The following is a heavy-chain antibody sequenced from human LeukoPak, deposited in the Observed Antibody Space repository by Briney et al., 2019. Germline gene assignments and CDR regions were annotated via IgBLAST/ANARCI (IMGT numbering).Heavy chain of an antibody. CDR2: IYTSGTT. V-gene: IGHV4-61*02. J-gene: IGHJ4*02. CDR3: ARCLGGRCDYFDY. CDR1: GGSISSGSYY. Sequence: SETLSLTCTVSGGSISSGSYYFNWIRQPAGKGLEWIGRIYTSGTTNYNPSLKSRVSISVDTSKNQFSLRLSSVTAADTAVYYCARCLGGRCDYFDYWGQGTLVTVSS. D-gene: IGHD3-16*01.